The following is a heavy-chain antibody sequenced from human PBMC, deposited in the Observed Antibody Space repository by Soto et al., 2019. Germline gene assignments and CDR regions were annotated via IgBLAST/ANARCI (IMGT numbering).Heavy chain of an antibody. J-gene: IGHJ4*02. V-gene: IGHV1-46*01. CDR3: ARDPYSNYERVIFDY. CDR1: GYTFTSYY. CDR2: INPSGGST. D-gene: IGHD4-4*01. Sequence: ASVKVSCKASGYTFTSYYMHWVRQAPGQGLEWMGIINPSGGSTSYAQKFQGRVTMTRDTSTSTVYMELSSLRSEDTAVYYCARDPYSNYERVIFDYWGQGTLVTVSS.